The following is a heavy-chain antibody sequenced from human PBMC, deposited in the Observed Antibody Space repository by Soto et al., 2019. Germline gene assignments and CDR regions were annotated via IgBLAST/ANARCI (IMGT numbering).Heavy chain of an antibody. CDR3: AKDPTPNLRFLEWLSSPFDY. J-gene: IGHJ4*02. V-gene: IGHV3-23*01. CDR2: ISGSGGST. D-gene: IGHD3-3*01. Sequence: GGSLRLSCAASGFTFSSYAMSWVRQAPGKGLEWVSAISGSGGSTYYADSVKGRFTISRDNSKNTLYLQMNSLRAEDTAVYYCAKDPTPNLRFLEWLSSPFDYWGQGTLVTVSS. CDR1: GFTFSSYA.